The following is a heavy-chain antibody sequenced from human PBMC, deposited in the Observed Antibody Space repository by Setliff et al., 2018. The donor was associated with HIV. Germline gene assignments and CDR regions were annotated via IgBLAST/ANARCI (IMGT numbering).Heavy chain of an antibody. D-gene: IGHD3-10*01. CDR2: IYYDGSA. Sequence: SETLSLTCSVSGGSVSDSNVYWNWIRQSPGKGLEWIGNIYYDGSAYYNPSLKSRVTILIDTSTNQFSLKLRSVTAADTAVYYCARGLNYYGSGSYLPLGYWGQGTLVTVSS. V-gene: IGHV4-39*07. J-gene: IGHJ4*02. CDR3: ARGLNYYGSGSYLPLGY. CDR1: GGSVSDSNVY.